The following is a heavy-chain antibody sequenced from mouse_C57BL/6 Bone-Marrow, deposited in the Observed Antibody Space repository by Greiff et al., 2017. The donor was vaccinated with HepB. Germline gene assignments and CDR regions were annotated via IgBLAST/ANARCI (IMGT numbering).Heavy chain of an antibody. J-gene: IGHJ3*01. Sequence: EVKLMESGPGLVKPSQSLSLTCSVTGYSITSGYYWNWIRQFPGNKLEWMGYISYDGSNNYNPSLKNRISITRDTSKNQFFLKLNSVTTEDTATYYCARPYDYDDAWFAYWGQGTLVTVSA. CDR2: ISYDGSN. D-gene: IGHD2-4*01. CDR3: ARPYDYDDAWFAY. V-gene: IGHV3-6*01. CDR1: GYSITSGYY.